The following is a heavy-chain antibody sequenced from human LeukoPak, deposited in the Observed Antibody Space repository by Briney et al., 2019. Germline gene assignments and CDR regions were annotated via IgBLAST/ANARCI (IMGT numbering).Heavy chain of an antibody. D-gene: IGHD3-3*01. Sequence: KPSETLSLTCAVYGGSFSGYYWSWIRQPPGKGLEWIGEINHSGSTDYNPSLKSRVTISVDTSKNRFSLKLSSVTAADTAVYYCARQEAADYDFWSGPDLNWFDPWGQGTLVTVSS. J-gene: IGHJ5*02. CDR3: ARQEAADYDFWSGPDLNWFDP. V-gene: IGHV4-34*01. CDR1: GGSFSGYY. CDR2: INHSGST.